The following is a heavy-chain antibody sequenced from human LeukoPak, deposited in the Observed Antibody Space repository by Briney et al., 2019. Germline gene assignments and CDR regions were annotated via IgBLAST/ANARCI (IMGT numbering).Heavy chain of an antibody. Sequence: GESLKISCKGSGYSFTSYWIGWVRQMPGKGLEWMGIIYPGDSDTRYSPSFQGQVTISADKSISTAYLQWSSLKASDTAMNYCARRGPLNYYDSSGYGCDAFDIWGQGTMVTVSS. V-gene: IGHV5-51*01. D-gene: IGHD3-22*01. CDR3: ARRGPLNYYDSSGYGCDAFDI. CDR2: IYPGDSDT. J-gene: IGHJ3*02. CDR1: GYSFTSYW.